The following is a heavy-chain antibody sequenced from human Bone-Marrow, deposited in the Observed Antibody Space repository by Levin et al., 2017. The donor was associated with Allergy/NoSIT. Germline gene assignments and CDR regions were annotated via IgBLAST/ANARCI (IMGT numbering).Heavy chain of an antibody. CDR3: ARVADYGDKRYYFYGMDV. CDR1: GYTFTSFD. Sequence: PGESLKISCKASGYTFTSFDINWVRLAPGRGPEWMGWVSPHSGNTRYAQNFQGRVTLTRNTSIDTAYMELSSLTSEDTAMYYCARVADYGDKRYYFYGMDVWGQGTTVTVSS. J-gene: IGHJ6*02. V-gene: IGHV1-8*01. CDR2: VSPHSGNT. D-gene: IGHD4-17*01.